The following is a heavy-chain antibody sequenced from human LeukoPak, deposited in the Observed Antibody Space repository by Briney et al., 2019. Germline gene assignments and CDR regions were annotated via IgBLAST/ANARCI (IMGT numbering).Heavy chain of an antibody. V-gene: IGHV3-7*01. Sequence: PGGSLRLSCAASRFTFSSYWMSWVRQAPGKGLEWVANIKKDGSEKYYVDSVEGRFTISRDNAKTSLYLQMNSLRAEDTAVYYCARHLSGVTGYTYGRGIDYWGQGTLVTVSS. D-gene: IGHD5-18*01. J-gene: IGHJ4*02. CDR3: ARHLSGVTGYTYGRGIDY. CDR1: RFTFSSYW. CDR2: IKKDGSEK.